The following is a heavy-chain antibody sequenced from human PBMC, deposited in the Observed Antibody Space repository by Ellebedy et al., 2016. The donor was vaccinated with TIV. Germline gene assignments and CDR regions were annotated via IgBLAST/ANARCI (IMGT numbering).Heavy chain of an antibody. D-gene: IGHD3-10*01. J-gene: IGHJ6*02. CDR1: GYTFTGYY. Sequence: ASVKVSCXASGYTFTGYYMHWVRQAPGQGLEWMGWINPNSGDTNYAQKLQGRVTMTTDTSTSTAYMELRSLRSDDTAVYYCARYYYGSGSHYGMDVWGQGTTVTVSS. CDR2: INPNSGDT. V-gene: IGHV1-2*02. CDR3: ARYYYGSGSHYGMDV.